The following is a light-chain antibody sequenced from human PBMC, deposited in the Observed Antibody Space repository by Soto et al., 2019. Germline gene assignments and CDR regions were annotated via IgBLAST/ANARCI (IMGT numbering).Light chain of an antibody. V-gene: IGLV2-14*01. Sequence: QSVLTQPASVSGSPGQSITISCTGTSSDVGGYNYVSWYQQHPGKAPKLMIYDVSNRPSGVSNRFSGSKSGNTASLTISGLQAEDEADYYCSSYTSSSNAAPWVFGGGTKLTVL. CDR1: SSDVGGYNY. CDR2: DVS. CDR3: SSYTSSSNAAPWV. J-gene: IGLJ3*02.